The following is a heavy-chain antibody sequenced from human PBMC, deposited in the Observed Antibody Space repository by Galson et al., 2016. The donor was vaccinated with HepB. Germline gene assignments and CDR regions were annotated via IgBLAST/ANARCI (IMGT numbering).Heavy chain of an antibody. CDR3: AKDDDDYNDAFDI. CDR2: IKSKVDGGAA. V-gene: IGHV3-15*07. CDR1: GFTFSNVW. J-gene: IGHJ3*02. D-gene: IGHD5-24*01. Sequence: SLRLSCAASGFTFSNVWMNWVRQAPGKGLEWVGRIKSKVDGGAADYAAPVKGRFTISGDDSKNTLYLQMNSLRAEDTAVYYCAKDDDDYNDAFDIWGQGTMVTVSS.